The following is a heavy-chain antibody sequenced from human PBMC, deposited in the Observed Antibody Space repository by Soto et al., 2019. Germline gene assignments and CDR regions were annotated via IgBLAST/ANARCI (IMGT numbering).Heavy chain of an antibody. CDR2: ISYDGSNK. CDR3: ANLFGNDDAFDI. V-gene: IGHV3-30*18. J-gene: IGHJ3*02. CDR1: GFTFSSYG. Sequence: QVQLVESGGGVVQPGRSLRLSCAASGFTFSSYGMHWVRQAPGKGLEWVAVISYDGSNKYYADSVKGRFTISRDNSKNTLYLQMNSLRAEDTAVYYCANLFGNDDAFDIWGQGTMVTVSS. D-gene: IGHD3-10*02.